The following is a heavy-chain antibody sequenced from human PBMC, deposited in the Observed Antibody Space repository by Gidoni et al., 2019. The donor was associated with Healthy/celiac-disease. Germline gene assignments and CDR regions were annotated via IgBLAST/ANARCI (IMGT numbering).Heavy chain of an antibody. V-gene: IGHV3-21*01. CDR3: ARDRGGLLARPGGFDP. J-gene: IGHJ5*02. D-gene: IGHD3-10*01. CDR1: GFTFSSYS. Sequence: EVQLVTSGGGLVKPGGSLRLSCAASGFTFSSYSMNWVRQAPGKGLEWVSSMSSSSSYIYYADSGKGRFTISRDNAKNSLYLQMNSLRAEDTAVYYCARDRGGLLARPGGFDPWGQGTLVTVSS. CDR2: MSSSSSYI.